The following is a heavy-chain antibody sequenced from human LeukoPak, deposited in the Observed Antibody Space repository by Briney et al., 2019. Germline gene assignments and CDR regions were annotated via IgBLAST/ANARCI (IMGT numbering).Heavy chain of an antibody. J-gene: IGHJ4*02. D-gene: IGHD6-13*01. V-gene: IGHV3-30*02. CDR3: AKDGGIWSPAYHFDY. CDR2: IRYDGSNK. CDR1: GFTFSSYG. Sequence: GGSLRLSCAASGFTFSSYGMHWVRQAPGKGLEWVAFIRYDGSNKYYADSVKGRFTISRDNSKNTLNLQMNSLRVEDMAVYFCAKDGGIWSPAYHFDYWGQGALVTVSS.